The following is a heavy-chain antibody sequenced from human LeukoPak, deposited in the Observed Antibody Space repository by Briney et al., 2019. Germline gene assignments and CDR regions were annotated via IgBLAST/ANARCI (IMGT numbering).Heavy chain of an antibody. D-gene: IGHD3-22*01. CDR3: AKDGLSYDGSAHVYYYDF. V-gene: IGHV3-23*01. J-gene: IGHJ4*02. Sequence: GGSLRLSCIASGFTFRSYAMSWIRQAPGKGLECVSSIIYDGRYTNSMKGRFTISRDNSQNTLFLQMNNLRAEDTALYYCAKDGLSYDGSAHVYYYDFLGRGTLVTVSS. CDR1: GFTFRSYA. CDR2: IIYDGR.